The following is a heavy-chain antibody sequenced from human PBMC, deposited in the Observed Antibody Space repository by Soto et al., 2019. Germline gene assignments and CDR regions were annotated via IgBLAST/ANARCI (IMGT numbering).Heavy chain of an antibody. CDR1: GDTFNDYY. D-gene: IGHD1-26*01. J-gene: IGHJ6*03. CDR3: ARESGRATATLDYYYFYMDV. V-gene: IGHV1-2*04. Sequence: ASVKVSCKTSGDTFNDYYIHWVRQKTGQGLEWMGWINPNGGFTNYAQKFQGWVTMTRDTSIRTVYMELSSLRSDDTAVYYCARESGRATATLDYYYFYMDVWGKGTTVTVSS. CDR2: INPNGGFT.